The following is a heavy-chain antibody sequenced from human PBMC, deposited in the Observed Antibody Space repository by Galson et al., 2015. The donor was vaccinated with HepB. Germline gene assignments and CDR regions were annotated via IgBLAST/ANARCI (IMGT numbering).Heavy chain of an antibody. V-gene: IGHV5-10-1*01. CDR1: GYSFTSYW. Sequence: QSGAEVKKPGESLRISCKGSGYSFTSYWISWVRQMPGKGLEWMGRIDPSDSYTNYSPSFQGHVTISADKSISTAYLQWSSLKASDTAMYYCARHEQEDYYGSGSYYYWGQGTLVTVSS. CDR2: IDPSDSYT. CDR3: ARHEQEDYYGSGSYYY. D-gene: IGHD3-10*01. J-gene: IGHJ4*02.